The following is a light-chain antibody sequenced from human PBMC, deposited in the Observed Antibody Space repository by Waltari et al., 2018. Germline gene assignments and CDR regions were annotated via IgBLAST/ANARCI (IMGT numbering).Light chain of an antibody. V-gene: IGKV1-5*03. J-gene: IGKJ1*01. CDR1: QSISSW. CDR3: QQYNSYPWT. Sequence: TLSASVGDRVTITCRASQSISSWLAWYQQKPGKAPKLLIYKASSLESRVPSRFSGSGSGTEFTLTISSLQPDDFATYYCQQYNSYPWTFGQGP. CDR2: KAS.